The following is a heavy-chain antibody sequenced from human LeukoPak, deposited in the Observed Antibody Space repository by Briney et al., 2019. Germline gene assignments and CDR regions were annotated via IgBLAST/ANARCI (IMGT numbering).Heavy chain of an antibody. CDR3: ATVEQWLLRPFDY. CDR1: GGTFSSYA. D-gene: IGHD6-19*01. J-gene: IGHJ4*02. CDR2: IIPILGIA. V-gene: IGHV1-69*04. Sequence: ASVKVSCKASGGTFSSYAISWVRQAPGQGLEWMGRIIPILGIANYAQKFQGRVTITADKSTSTAYMELSSLRSEDTAVYYCATVEQWLLRPFDYWGQGTLVTVSS.